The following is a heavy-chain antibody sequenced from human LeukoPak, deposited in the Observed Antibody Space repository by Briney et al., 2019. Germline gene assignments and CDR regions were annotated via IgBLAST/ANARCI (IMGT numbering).Heavy chain of an antibody. CDR3: AAGSRDFWSGWVSWWFDP. CDR2: IYYSGTT. D-gene: IGHD3-3*01. CDR1: GGSISSSSYY. Sequence: PSETLSLTCTVSGGSISSSSYYWGWIRQPPGKGLEWIGSIYYSGTTYYNPSLKSRVTISVDTSKNQFSLKLSSVTAADTAVYYCAAGSRDFWSGWVSWWFDPWGQGTLVTVSS. J-gene: IGHJ5*02. V-gene: IGHV4-39*01.